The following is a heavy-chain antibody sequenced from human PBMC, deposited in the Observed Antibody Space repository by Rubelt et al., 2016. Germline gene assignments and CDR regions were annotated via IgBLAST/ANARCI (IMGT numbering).Heavy chain of an antibody. J-gene: IGHJ3*02. Sequence: QVQLQESGPGLVKPSETLSLTCTVSGYSISSGYYWGWIRQPPGKGLEWIGSIYHSGSTNYNPSLKSRVTISVDKSKNQFSLKLSSVTAADTAVYYCARGGYYPLDAFDIWGQGTMVTVSS. D-gene: IGHD3-22*01. V-gene: IGHV4-38-2*02. CDR3: ARGGYYPLDAFDI. CDR2: IYHSGST. CDR1: GYSISSGYY.